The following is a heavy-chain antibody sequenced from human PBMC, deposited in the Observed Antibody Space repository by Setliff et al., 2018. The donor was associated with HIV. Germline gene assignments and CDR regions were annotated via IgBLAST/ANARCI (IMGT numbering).Heavy chain of an antibody. J-gene: IGHJ1*01. Sequence: EASVKVSCKISGYTLTEVSMHWVRQAPGKGLEWMGYFDPQDGKTIYAQNFQGRVTLTRDTSTSTVYMELSRLKSEDTAVYYCARGGGVYCSGGSCYTSVDFQHWGQGTLVTSPQ. CDR3: ARGGGVYCSGGSCYTSVDFQH. CDR1: GYTLTEVS. D-gene: IGHD2-15*01. V-gene: IGHV1-24*01. CDR2: FDPQDGKT.